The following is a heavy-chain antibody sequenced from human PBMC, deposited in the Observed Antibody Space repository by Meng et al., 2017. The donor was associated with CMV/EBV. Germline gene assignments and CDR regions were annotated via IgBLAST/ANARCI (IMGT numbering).Heavy chain of an antibody. D-gene: IGHD2-2*01. CDR3: ARTGYCSSTSCYGGDWFDP. Sequence: SETLSLTCTVSGGSISSSSYYWGWIRQPPGKGLEWIGSIYYSGSTYYNPSLKSRVTISVDTSKNQFSLKLSSVTAADTAVYYCARTGYCSSTSCYGGDWFDPWGQGTLVTGSS. V-gene: IGHV4-39*01. CDR1: GGSISSSSYY. J-gene: IGHJ5*02. CDR2: IYYSGST.